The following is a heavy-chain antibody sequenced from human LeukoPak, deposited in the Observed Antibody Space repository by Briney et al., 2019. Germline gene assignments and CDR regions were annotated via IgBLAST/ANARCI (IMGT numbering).Heavy chain of an antibody. J-gene: IGHJ6*04. Sequence: GGSLRLSCAASGFTFSSYEMNWVRQAPGKGLEWVSYISSSCSTIYYADSVKGRFTISRDNAKSSLYLQMKSLRAKDTAVYYCAELGIPMIGGVWGKGTTVTISS. CDR3: AELGIPMIGGV. V-gene: IGHV3-48*03. CDR1: GFTFSSYE. CDR2: ISSSCSTI. D-gene: IGHD3-10*02.